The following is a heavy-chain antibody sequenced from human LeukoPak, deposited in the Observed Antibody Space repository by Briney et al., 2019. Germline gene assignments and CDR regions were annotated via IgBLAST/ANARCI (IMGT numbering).Heavy chain of an antibody. CDR1: GYSFTNYW. V-gene: IGHV5-51*01. D-gene: IGHD3-22*01. Sequence: GESLKISCKGSGYSFTNYWIGWVRQMPGKGLEWMGIIYPGDSDTRYSPSFQGQVTISADKSISTAYLQWSSLKASDTAMYYCAIVDYYDSSGYYLGYWGQGTLVTVSS. CDR2: IYPGDSDT. J-gene: IGHJ4*02. CDR3: AIVDYYDSSGYYLGY.